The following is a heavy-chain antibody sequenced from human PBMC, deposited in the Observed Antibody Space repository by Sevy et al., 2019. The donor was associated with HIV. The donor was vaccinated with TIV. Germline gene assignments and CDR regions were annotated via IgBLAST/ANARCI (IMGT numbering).Heavy chain of an antibody. Sequence: GGSLRLSCAASGFTFSSYAMHWVRQAPGKGLAWVAVISYDGSNKYYADSVKGRFTISRDNSKNTLYLQMNSLRAEDTAVYYCASLVLLWFGELLNDPGGDYYGMDVWGQGTTVTVSS. CDR1: GFTFSSYA. J-gene: IGHJ6*02. D-gene: IGHD3-10*01. CDR2: ISYDGSNK. V-gene: IGHV3-30-3*01. CDR3: ASLVLLWFGELLNDPGGDYYGMDV.